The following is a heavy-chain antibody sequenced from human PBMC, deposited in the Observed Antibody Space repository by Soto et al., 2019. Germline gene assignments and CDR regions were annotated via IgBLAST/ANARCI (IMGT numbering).Heavy chain of an antibody. CDR2: ISAYNGNT. J-gene: IGHJ4*02. V-gene: IGHV1-18*01. CDR3: ARDLRAHSVDY. Sequence: ASVKVSCKASGYTFTSYAMHWVRQAPGQGLEWMGWISAYNGNTNYAQKLQGRVTMTTDTSTSTAYMELRSLRSDDTAVYYCARDLRAHSVDYWGQGTLVTVSS. CDR1: GYTFTSYA.